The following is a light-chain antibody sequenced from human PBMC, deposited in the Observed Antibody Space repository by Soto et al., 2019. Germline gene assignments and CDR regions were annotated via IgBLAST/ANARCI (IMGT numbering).Light chain of an antibody. J-gene: IGLJ1*01. CDR2: EVS. V-gene: IGLV2-14*01. CDR3: SSYTSSSTLV. Sequence: QSALTQPASVSGSPGQSITISCTGNSSDVGGYNYVSWYQQHPGKAPKLMIYEVSNRPSGVSNRFSGSKSGNTASLTISGLQAEDEADYYCSSYTSSSTLVFGTGPKLTVL. CDR1: SSDVGGYNY.